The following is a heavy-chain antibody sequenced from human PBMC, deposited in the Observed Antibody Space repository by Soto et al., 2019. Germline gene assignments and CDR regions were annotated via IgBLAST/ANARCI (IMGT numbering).Heavy chain of an antibody. Sequence: GGSLRLSCAASGFTFSSYGMHWVRQAPGKGLEWVAVIWYDGSNKYYADSVKGRFTISRDNSKNTLYLQMNSLRAEDTAVYYCARGRRCSGGSCYSLHYYYYMDVWGKGTTVTVSS. V-gene: IGHV3-33*01. CDR3: ARGRRCSGGSCYSLHYYYYMDV. D-gene: IGHD2-15*01. CDR2: IWYDGSNK. CDR1: GFTFSSYG. J-gene: IGHJ6*03.